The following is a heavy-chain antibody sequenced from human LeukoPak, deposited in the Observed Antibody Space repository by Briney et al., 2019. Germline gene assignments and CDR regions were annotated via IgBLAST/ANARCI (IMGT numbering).Heavy chain of an antibody. CDR3: AKDLSIVATAFDY. Sequence: PGGSLRLSCAASGFTFSSYGMHWVCQAPGKGLGWVAVISYDGSNKYYADSVKGRFTISRDNSKNTLYLQMNSLRAEDTAVYYCAKDLSIVATAFDYWGQGTLVTVSS. D-gene: IGHD5-12*01. CDR2: ISYDGSNK. J-gene: IGHJ4*02. V-gene: IGHV3-30*18. CDR1: GFTFSSYG.